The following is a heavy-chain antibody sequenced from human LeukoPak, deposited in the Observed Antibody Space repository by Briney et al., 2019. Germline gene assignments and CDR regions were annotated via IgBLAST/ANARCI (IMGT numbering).Heavy chain of an antibody. Sequence: GGSLRLSCAASGFIFSSYNMNWVRQAPGKGLEWVSSISRSGTYIYYADSVKGRFTISRDNAKNSLYLQMNSLRAEDTAVYYCAELGITMIGGVWGKGTTVTISS. CDR2: ISRSGTYI. V-gene: IGHV3-21*01. CDR3: AELGITMIGGV. D-gene: IGHD3-10*02. J-gene: IGHJ6*04. CDR1: GFIFSSYN.